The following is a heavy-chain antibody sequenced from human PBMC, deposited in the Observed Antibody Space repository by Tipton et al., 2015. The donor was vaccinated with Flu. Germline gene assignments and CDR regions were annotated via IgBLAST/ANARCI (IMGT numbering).Heavy chain of an antibody. Sequence: TLSLTCTVSGGSISSSSYYWGWIRQPPGKGLEWIGSIYYSGSTYYNPSLKSRVTISVDTSKNQFSLKLSSVTAADTAVYYCASFNGLVTHDAFDIWGQGTMVTVSS. CDR2: IYYSGST. CDR1: GGSISSSSYY. J-gene: IGHJ3*02. CDR3: ASFNGLVTHDAFDI. V-gene: IGHV4-39*01. D-gene: IGHD3/OR15-3a*01.